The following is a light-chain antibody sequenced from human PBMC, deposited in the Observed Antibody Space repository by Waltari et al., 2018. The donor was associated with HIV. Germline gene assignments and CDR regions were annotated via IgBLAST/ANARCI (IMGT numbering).Light chain of an antibody. Sequence: QSALTHPASVSGSPGQSITISCTGTSSDVGSYNLVSWYHQHPGKAPKLMIYEVSKRPSGVFTRFSGSKSGNTASLTISGLQAEDEADYYCCSYAGSSTSVFGGGTKLTVL. J-gene: IGLJ2*01. CDR3: CSYAGSSTSV. CDR2: EVS. V-gene: IGLV2-23*02. CDR1: SSDVGSYNL.